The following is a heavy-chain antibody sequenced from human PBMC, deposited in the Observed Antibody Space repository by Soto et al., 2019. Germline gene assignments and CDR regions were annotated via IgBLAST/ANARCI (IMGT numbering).Heavy chain of an antibody. Sequence: EVQLVESGGGVVQPGGSLKLSCAASGFTFSGSAMHWVRQASGKGLEWVGRVGSKGNNYATTYAASVEGRFTISRDDSKNTAYLQMNSLKTEDTAVYYCIPEPWYYMDDWGTGTTVTVSS. CDR2: VGSKGNNYAT. V-gene: IGHV3-73*01. CDR1: GFTFSGSA. J-gene: IGHJ6*03. CDR3: IPEPWYYMDD.